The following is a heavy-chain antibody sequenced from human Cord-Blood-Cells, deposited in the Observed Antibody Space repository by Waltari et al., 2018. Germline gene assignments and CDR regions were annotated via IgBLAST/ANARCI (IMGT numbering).Heavy chain of an antibody. V-gene: IGHV4-39*01. J-gene: IGHJ5*02. CDR3: ARLTNQSKYRNTNWFDP. CDR1: GGSISSRSYY. CDR2: IYYSGST. Sequence: QLQLQESGPGLVKPSETLSLTCTVSGGSISSRSYYWGWLRQPPGKGLEWIGSIYYSGSTYYNPSLKSRVTISVDTSKNQFSLKLSSVTAADTAVYYCARLTNQSKYRNTNWFDPWGQGTLVTVSS. D-gene: IGHD3-16*02.